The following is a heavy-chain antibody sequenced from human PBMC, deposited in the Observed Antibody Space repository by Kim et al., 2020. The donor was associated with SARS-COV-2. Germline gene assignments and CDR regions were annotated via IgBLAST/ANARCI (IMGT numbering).Heavy chain of an antibody. Sequence: SETLSLTCTVSGGSISSSSYYWGWIRQPPGKGLEWIGSIYYSGSTYYNPSLKSRVTISVDTSKNQFSLKLSSVTAADTAVYYCARGGSGSYYISPGWFDP. V-gene: IGHV4-39*07. D-gene: IGHD3-10*01. CDR2: IYYSGST. CDR3: ARGGSGSYYISPGWFDP. J-gene: IGHJ5*02. CDR1: GGSISSSSYY.